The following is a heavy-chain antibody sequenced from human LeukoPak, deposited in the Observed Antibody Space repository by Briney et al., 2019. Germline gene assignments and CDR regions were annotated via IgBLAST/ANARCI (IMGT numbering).Heavy chain of an antibody. CDR1: GFTVSSNY. V-gene: IGHV3-66*01. D-gene: IGHD1-26*01. Sequence: GSLRPSCAASGFTVSSNYMSWVRQAPGKGLEWVSVIYSGGSTYYADSVKGRFTISRDNSKNTLYLQMNSLRAEDTAVYYCARLKSGSYCMDVWGQGTTVTVSS. CDR2: IYSGGST. J-gene: IGHJ6*02. CDR3: ARLKSGSYCMDV.